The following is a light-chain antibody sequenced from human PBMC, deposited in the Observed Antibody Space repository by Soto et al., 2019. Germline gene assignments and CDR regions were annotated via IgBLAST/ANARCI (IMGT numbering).Light chain of an antibody. CDR2: AAS. Sequence: DIQLTQSRSSVSECVREIITITSRASQPISSWLAWYQQKPGKAPKLLIYAASSLQSGVPSRFSGSGSGTDFTLTISSLQPEDFATYYCQQSNSYPGTFGPGTKVDIK. CDR3: QQSNSYPGT. V-gene: IGKV1-12*01. CDR1: QPISSW. J-gene: IGKJ1*01.